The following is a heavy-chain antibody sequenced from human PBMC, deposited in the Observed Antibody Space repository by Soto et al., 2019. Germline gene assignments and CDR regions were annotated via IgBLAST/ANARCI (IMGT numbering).Heavy chain of an antibody. D-gene: IGHD5-12*01. V-gene: IGHV4-31*03. CDR2: IYYSGST. J-gene: IGHJ5*02. CDR3: AAVEMATINWFDP. CDR1: GGSISSGGYY. Sequence: SETLSLTCTVSGGSISSGGYYWSWIRQHPGKGLEWIGYIYYSGSTYYNPSLKSRATISVDTSKNQFSLKLSSVTAADTAVYYCAAVEMATINWFDPRGQRTLVTVSS.